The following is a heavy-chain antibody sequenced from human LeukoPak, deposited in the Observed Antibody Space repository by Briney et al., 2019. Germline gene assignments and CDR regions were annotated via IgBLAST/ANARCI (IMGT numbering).Heavy chain of an antibody. D-gene: IGHD6-6*01. CDR2: INPNSGGT. Sequence: GASVKVSCKASGYTFTGYYMHWVRQAPGQGLEWMGWINPNSGGTNYAQKFQGRVTMTRDTSISTAYMELSRLRSDDTAVYYCARGEHSSSSGWYYYGMDVWGQGTTVTVSS. CDR1: GYTFTGYY. CDR3: ARGEHSSSSGWYYYGMDV. J-gene: IGHJ6*02. V-gene: IGHV1-2*02.